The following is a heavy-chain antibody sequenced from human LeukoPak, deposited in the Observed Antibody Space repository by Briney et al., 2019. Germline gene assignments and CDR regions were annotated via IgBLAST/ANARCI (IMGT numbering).Heavy chain of an antibody. D-gene: IGHD6-13*01. CDR2: IYTSGSTNYT. J-gene: IGHJ6*02. CDR1: GGSISSGSYY. CDR3: ARVYGGSWYGHYYYGMDV. V-gene: IGHV4-61*02. Sequence: SETLSLTCTVSGGSISSGSYYWNWIRQPAGKGLEWIGRIYTSGSTNYTNYNPSLKSRVTISVDTSKNQFSLKLSSVTAADTAVYYCARVYGGSWYGHYYYGMDVWGQGTTVTVSS.